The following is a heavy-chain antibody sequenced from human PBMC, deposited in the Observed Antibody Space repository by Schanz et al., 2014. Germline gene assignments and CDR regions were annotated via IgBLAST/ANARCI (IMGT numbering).Heavy chain of an antibody. CDR3: ARDRDQWDGNYLDY. CDR1: GYTFTGYH. J-gene: IGHJ4*02. V-gene: IGHV1-18*04. D-gene: IGHD1-26*01. Sequence: QVQLVQSGGEVKTPGASVKVSCKASGYTFTGYHMHWVRQAPGQGPEWMGWIGGSDGNTNFAQKFQGRVTMTTDTSTSTVYMELRSLTSDDSAVYYCARDRDQWDGNYLDYWGQGTLVTVSS. CDR2: IGGSDGNT.